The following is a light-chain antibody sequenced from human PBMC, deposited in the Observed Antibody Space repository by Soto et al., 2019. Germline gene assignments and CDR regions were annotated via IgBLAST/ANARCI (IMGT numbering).Light chain of an antibody. CDR1: QSVNSY. V-gene: IGKV3-11*01. CDR3: QQRMNWPLT. J-gene: IGKJ4*01. CDR2: DAS. Sequence: EIVLTQSPATLSLSPGERATLSCRASQSVNSYLAWYQQKPGQAPRLLISDASNRATGIPARFSGSGSGTDFTLTISSLEPEDFAVYYCQQRMNWPLTFGGGTKVQIK.